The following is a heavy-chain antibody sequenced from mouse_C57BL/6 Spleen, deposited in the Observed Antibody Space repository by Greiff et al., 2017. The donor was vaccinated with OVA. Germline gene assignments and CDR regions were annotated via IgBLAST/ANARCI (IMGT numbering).Heavy chain of an antibody. J-gene: IGHJ2*01. CDR2: IYPGGGYT. Sequence: QVQLKQSGAELVRPGTSVKMSCKASGYTFTNYWIGWAKQRPGHGLEWIGDIYPGGGYTNYNEKFKGKATLTADKSSSTAYMQFSSLTSEDSAIYYCARIDYGSSYGYFDYWGQGTTLTVSS. D-gene: IGHD1-1*01. V-gene: IGHV1-63*01. CDR1: GYTFTNYW. CDR3: ARIDYGSSYGYFDY.